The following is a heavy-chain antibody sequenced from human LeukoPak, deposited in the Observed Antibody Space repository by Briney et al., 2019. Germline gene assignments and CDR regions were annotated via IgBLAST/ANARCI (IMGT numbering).Heavy chain of an antibody. V-gene: IGHV4-38-2*02. J-gene: IGHJ6*03. D-gene: IGHD1-7*01. CDR1: GYSISSGSY. CDR3: AREYWYYYNISPLDYYYYYMDV. Sequence: PSETLSLTCTVSGYSISSGSYWGWIRQPPGKGLEWIGSIHHSGSTYYNPSLKSRVTISADTSKNQFSLKLSSVTAADTAVYYCAREYWYYYNISPLDYYYYYMDVWGKGTTVTISS. CDR2: IHHSGST.